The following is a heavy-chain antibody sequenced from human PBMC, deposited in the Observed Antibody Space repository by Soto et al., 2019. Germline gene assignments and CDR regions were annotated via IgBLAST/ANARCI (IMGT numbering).Heavy chain of an antibody. CDR3: ARTEPAVVTAHFDY. Sequence: ASVKVSCKASGYNFYTYGITWVRQAPGQGLEWMGWISAYRGTTKYPQSFQGRVTMTTDTSTNTAYMELRSLRSDDTAVYFCARTEPAVVTAHFDYWGQGTLVTVSS. V-gene: IGHV1-18*01. CDR1: GYNFYTYG. D-gene: IGHD2-21*02. J-gene: IGHJ4*02. CDR2: ISAYRGTT.